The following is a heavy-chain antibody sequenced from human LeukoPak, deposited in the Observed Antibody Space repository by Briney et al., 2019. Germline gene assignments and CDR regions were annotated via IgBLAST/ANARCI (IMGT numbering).Heavy chain of an antibody. Sequence: PPETLSLTCTVSGGSISSGYYWGWIRQPPGKGLEWIGSIYHSGSTYYNPSLKSRLTISADTSKNQFSLRLSSVTAADTAVYYCAGAPTKMATITAATIDYWGQGTLVTVSS. V-gene: IGHV4-38-2*02. D-gene: IGHD5-24*01. CDR1: GGSISSGYY. CDR3: AGAPTKMATITAATIDY. J-gene: IGHJ4*02. CDR2: IYHSGST.